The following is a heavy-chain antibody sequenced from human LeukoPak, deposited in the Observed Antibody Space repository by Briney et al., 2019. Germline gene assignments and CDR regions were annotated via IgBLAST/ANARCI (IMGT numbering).Heavy chain of an antibody. J-gene: IGHJ5*02. CDR1: GYTFTSYG. D-gene: IGHD2-2*01. V-gene: IGHV1-18*01. Sequence: ASVKVSCKASGYTFTSYGISWVRQAPGQGLEWMGWISAYNGNTNYAQKLQGRVTMTTDTSTSTAYMELRSLRSDDTAVYYCARVVVVPAAIWGNPNPEALPENWFDPWGRGTLVTVSS. CDR2: ISAYNGNT. CDR3: ARVVVVPAAIWGNPNPEALPENWFDP.